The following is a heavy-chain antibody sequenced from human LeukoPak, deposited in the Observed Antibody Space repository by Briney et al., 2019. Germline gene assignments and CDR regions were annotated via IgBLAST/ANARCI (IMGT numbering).Heavy chain of an antibody. D-gene: IGHD5-12*01. CDR1: GGSLNSNSYY. CDR3: ARDRSIVATLNWFDP. Sequence: PSETLSLTCTVSGGSLNSNSYYWGWIRQPPGKGLEWIASVYYSGTTYYNPSLKNRVTISIDTSKNQFSLKLNSVTAADTAVYYCARDRSIVATLNWFDPWGQGTLVTVSS. V-gene: IGHV4-39*02. J-gene: IGHJ5*02. CDR2: VYYSGTT.